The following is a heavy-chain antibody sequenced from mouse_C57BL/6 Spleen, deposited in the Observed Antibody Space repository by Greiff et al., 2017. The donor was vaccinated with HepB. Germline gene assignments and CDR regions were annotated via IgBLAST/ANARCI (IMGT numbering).Heavy chain of an antibody. CDR1: GYSITSGYG. J-gene: IGHJ2*01. CDR3: ARTARIKY. V-gene: IGHV3-2*02. CDR2: ISYSGST. Sequence: EVQLVESGPGLVKPSQSLSLTCTVTGYSITSGYGWNWIRQFPGNKRGWMGYISYSGSTNYNPTLKSRISITRAKSKNQFFLQLNAVTTEDTATYYCARTARIKYWGQGPTLTDSS. D-gene: IGHD1-2*01.